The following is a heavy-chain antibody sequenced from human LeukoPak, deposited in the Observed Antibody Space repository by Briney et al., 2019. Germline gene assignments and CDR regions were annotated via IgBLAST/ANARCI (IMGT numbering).Heavy chain of an antibody. D-gene: IGHD3-10*01. V-gene: IGHV1-69*13. CDR2: IIPIFGTT. J-gene: IGHJ4*02. CDR3: ARGMVRGVIITSEIYFDY. CDR1: GGTFSSYA. Sequence: GASVMVSCKASGGTFSSYAISWVRQAPGQGLEWMGGIIPIFGTTDYAQKFRGRVTITADESTSTAYMELSSLRSEDTAVYYCARGMVRGVIITSEIYFDYWGQGTLVTVSS.